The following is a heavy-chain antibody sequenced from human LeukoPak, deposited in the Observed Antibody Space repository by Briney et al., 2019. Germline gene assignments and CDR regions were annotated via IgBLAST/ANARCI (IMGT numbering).Heavy chain of an antibody. J-gene: IGHJ4*02. V-gene: IGHV4-30-4*07. CDR2: RQSNGYT. Sequence: PSQTLSLTCAVSGGSLSSGGYSWSWIRQPPGKGLEWIAYRQSNGYTEYYPSLMSRVTISLDTSKRQLSLKLTSVTAADTAVYYCARGVYGAYFDFWGQGTLVTVSS. CDR3: ARGVYGAYFDF. CDR1: GGSLSSGGYS. D-gene: IGHD4-17*01.